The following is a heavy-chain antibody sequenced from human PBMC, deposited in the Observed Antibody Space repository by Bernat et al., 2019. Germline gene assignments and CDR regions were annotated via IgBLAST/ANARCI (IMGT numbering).Heavy chain of an antibody. Sequence: QLQLQESGSGLVKPSQTLSLTCTVSGGSISSGGYYWSWIRQPPGKGLEWIGYIYYSGSTNYNPSLKSRVTISVDTSKNQFSLKLSSVTAADTAVYYCARDSGHSSSWYGYYYGMDVWGQGTMVTVSS. CDR3: ARDSGHSSSWYGYYYGMDV. J-gene: IGHJ6*02. CDR2: IYYSGST. CDR1: GGSISSGGYY. D-gene: IGHD6-13*01. V-gene: IGHV4-61*08.